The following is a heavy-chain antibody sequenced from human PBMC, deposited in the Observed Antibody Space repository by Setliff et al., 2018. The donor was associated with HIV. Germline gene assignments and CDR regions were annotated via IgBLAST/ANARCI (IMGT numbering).Heavy chain of an antibody. Sequence: GGSLRLSCAASGFIFSSYAMSWVRQAPGKGLAWVSTISGSGGNTYYADSVKGRFTILRDNSKKTLYLQMSSLRVEDTAVYYCAKDRQQLDPREFDYWGQGTLVTVSS. CDR2: ISGSGGNT. CDR3: AKDRQQLDPREFDY. V-gene: IGHV3-23*01. D-gene: IGHD6-13*01. J-gene: IGHJ4*02. CDR1: GFIFSSYA.